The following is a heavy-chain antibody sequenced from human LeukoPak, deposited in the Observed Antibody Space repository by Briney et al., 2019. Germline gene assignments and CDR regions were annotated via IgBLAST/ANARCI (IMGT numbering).Heavy chain of an antibody. V-gene: IGHV3-66*01. D-gene: IGHD2-2*01. J-gene: IGHJ2*01. Sequence: GGSLRLSCAASGFTVSSNYMSWVRQAPGKGLEWVSVIYSGGSTYYADSVKGRFTISRDNSKNTLYLQMNSLRAEDTAVYYCARDRGYQLPLTYFDLWGRGTLVTVSS. CDR2: IYSGGST. CDR1: GFTVSSNY. CDR3: ARDRGYQLPLTYFDL.